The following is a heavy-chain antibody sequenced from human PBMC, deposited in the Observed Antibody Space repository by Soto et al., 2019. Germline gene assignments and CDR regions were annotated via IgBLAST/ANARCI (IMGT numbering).Heavy chain of an antibody. D-gene: IGHD1-26*01. CDR2: IYYSGST. Sequence: PSETLSLTCTVSGGSISSYYWSWIRQPPGKGLEWIGYIYYSGSTNYNPSLKSRVTISVDTSKNQFSLKLSSVTAADTAVYYCARVYYSGFDPWGQGTLVTVSS. J-gene: IGHJ5*02. CDR1: GGSISSYY. CDR3: ARVYYSGFDP. V-gene: IGHV4-59*01.